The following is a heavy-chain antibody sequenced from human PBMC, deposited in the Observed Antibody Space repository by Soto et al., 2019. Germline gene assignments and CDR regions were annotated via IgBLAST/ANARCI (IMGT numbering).Heavy chain of an antibody. V-gene: IGHV3-48*01. Sequence: GGSLRLSCVASGFSFSSYTMNWVRQAPGKGPEWLSYITGGGGPTYYADSVKGRFTISRDNSKNTLYLQMNSLRAEDTAVYYYARESRIAVAGTHDAFDIWGQGTMVTVSS. CDR1: GFSFSSYT. D-gene: IGHD6-19*01. CDR3: ARESRIAVAGTHDAFDI. CDR2: ITGGGGPT. J-gene: IGHJ3*02.